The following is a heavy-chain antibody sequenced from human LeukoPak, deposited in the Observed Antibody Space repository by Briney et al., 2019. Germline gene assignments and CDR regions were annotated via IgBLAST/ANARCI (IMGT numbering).Heavy chain of an antibody. J-gene: IGHJ4*02. V-gene: IGHV1-18*01. CDR1: GYTFTSYG. CDR2: ISAYNGNT. D-gene: IGHD4-11*01. Sequence: ASVKVSCKASGYTFTSYGISWVRQAPGQGLEWMGWISAYNGNTNYAQKFQGRVTMTRDTSTSTVYMELSSLRSEDTAVYYCARSDMTTVTTLLDYWGQGTLVTVSS. CDR3: ARSDMTTVTTLLDY.